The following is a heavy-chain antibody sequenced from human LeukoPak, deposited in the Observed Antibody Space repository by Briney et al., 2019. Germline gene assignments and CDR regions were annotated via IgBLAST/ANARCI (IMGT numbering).Heavy chain of an antibody. J-gene: IGHJ6*03. D-gene: IGHD3-10*01. CDR3: ARNMVDYYYYYMDV. CDR2: IYTSGST. Sequence: SETLSLTCTLAAGSISSYYWSCIRHPVGEGLEWIGRIYTSGSTNYNTSLKSRVTMSVDTSKNQSSLKLSSVTAADTAVYYCARNMVDYYYYYMDVWGKGTTVTVSS. V-gene: IGHV4-4*07. CDR1: AGSISSYY.